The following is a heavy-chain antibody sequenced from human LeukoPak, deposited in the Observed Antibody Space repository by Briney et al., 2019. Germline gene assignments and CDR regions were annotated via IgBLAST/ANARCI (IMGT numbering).Heavy chain of an antibody. D-gene: IGHD2-15*01. Sequence: GASVTVSCKASGFTFTGYYMHWVRQAPGQGLEWMGGIIPNFGTANYAQKFQGRVTITADESTSTAYMELSSLRSEDTAVYYCARTTYCSGGSCYGFLYYFDYWGQGTLVTVSS. V-gene: IGHV1-69*13. J-gene: IGHJ4*02. CDR3: ARTTYCSGGSCYGFLYYFDY. CDR2: IIPNFGTA. CDR1: GFTFTGYY.